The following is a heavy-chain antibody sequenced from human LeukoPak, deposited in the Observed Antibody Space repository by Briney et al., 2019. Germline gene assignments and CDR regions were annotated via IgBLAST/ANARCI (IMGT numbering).Heavy chain of an antibody. CDR1: GGSISSGGYY. Sequence: SQTLSLTCTVSGGSISSGGYYWSWIRQHPGKGLEWIGCIYYSGSTYYNPSLKSRVTISVDTSKNQFSLKLSSVTAADTAVYYCARGFSSDYYYDSSGTLFDYWGQGTLVTVSS. V-gene: IGHV4-31*03. D-gene: IGHD3-22*01. J-gene: IGHJ4*02. CDR3: ARGFSSDYYYDSSGTLFDY. CDR2: IYYSGST.